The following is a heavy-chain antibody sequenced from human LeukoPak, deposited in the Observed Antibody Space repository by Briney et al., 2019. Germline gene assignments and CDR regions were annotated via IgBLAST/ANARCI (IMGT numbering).Heavy chain of an antibody. CDR1: GGSISSSSYY. CDR3: ARLGIQLWRSYYFDY. V-gene: IGHV4-39*01. Sequence: SETLSLTCTVSGGSISSSSYYWGWIRLPPGKGLEWIGSIYYSGSTYYNPSLKSRVTISVDTSKNQFSLKLSSVTAADTAVYYCARLGIQLWRSYYFDYWGQGTLVTVSS. J-gene: IGHJ4*02. D-gene: IGHD5-18*01. CDR2: IYYSGST.